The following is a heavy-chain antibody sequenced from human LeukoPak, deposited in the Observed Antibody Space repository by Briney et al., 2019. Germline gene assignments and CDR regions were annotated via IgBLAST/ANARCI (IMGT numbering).Heavy chain of an antibody. Sequence: TASETLSLTCTVSGGSITSNYWSWDRQPPGQDLEWIGYTYYSGSTNYNPSLKSRVAISIDTSKKQFSLKLSSVTAADTAVYYCARDSYGDFDYLDVWGKGTTVTVSS. CDR2: TYYSGST. D-gene: IGHD4-17*01. J-gene: IGHJ6*03. V-gene: IGHV4-59*01. CDR3: ARDSYGDFDYLDV. CDR1: GGSITSNY.